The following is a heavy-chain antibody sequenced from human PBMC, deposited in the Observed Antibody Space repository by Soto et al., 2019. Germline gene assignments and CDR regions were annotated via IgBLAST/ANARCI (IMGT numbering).Heavy chain of an antibody. CDR1: GGSISSYY. J-gene: IGHJ6*02. CDR3: ARDQSYSSSWEDYYYYGMDV. Sequence: QVQLQESGPGLVKPSETLSLTCTVSGGSISSYYWSWIRQPPGKGLEWIGYIYYSGSTNYNPSLNRRVTLSVATSKNQFSLKLSSVTAADTAVYYCARDQSYSSSWEDYYYYGMDVWGQGTTVTVSS. D-gene: IGHD6-13*01. CDR2: IYYSGST. V-gene: IGHV4-59*01.